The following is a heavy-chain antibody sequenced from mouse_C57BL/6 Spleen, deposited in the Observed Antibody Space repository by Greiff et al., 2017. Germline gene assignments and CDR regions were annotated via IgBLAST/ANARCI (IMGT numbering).Heavy chain of an antibody. CDR3: ARKAIYYGNLYYAMDY. CDR1: GYTFTSYW. CDR2: IYPGSGST. J-gene: IGHJ4*01. Sequence: KQSGAELVKPGASVKMSCKASGYTFTSYWITWVKQRPGQGLEWIGDIYPGSGSTNYNEKFKSKATLTVDTSSSTAYMQLSSLTSEDSAVYYCARKAIYYGNLYYAMDYWGQGTSGTVSS. D-gene: IGHD2-1*01. V-gene: IGHV1-55*01.